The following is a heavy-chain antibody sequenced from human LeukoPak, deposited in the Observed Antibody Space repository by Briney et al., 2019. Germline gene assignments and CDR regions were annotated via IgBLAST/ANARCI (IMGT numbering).Heavy chain of an antibody. CDR1: GGSFSGYY. Sequence: SETLSLTCAVYGGSFSGYYWSWIRQPPGKGLEWIGEINHSGSTNYNPSLKSRVTISVDTSKNQFSLKLSSVTAADTAVYYCASRRAPSISLYYYDSRGYYLAYWGQGTLVTVSS. J-gene: IGHJ4*02. D-gene: IGHD3-22*01. CDR3: ASRRAPSISLYYYDSRGYYLAY. V-gene: IGHV4-34*01. CDR2: INHSGST.